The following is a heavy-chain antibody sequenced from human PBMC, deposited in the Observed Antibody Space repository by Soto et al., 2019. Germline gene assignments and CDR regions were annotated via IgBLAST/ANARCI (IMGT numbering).Heavy chain of an antibody. Sequence: SETLSLTCTVSGGSISSYYWSWIRQPPGKGLEWIEYIYYSGSTNYNPSLKSRVTISVDTSKNQFSLKLSSVTAADTAVYYCARDLVYYGSGSYYNVLDYSGQGTLVTVSS. CDR2: IYYSGST. CDR1: GGSISSYY. CDR3: ARDLVYYGSGSYYNVLDY. V-gene: IGHV4-59*01. J-gene: IGHJ4*02. D-gene: IGHD3-10*01.